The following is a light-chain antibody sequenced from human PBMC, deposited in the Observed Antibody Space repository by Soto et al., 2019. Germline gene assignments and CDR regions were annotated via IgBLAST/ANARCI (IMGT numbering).Light chain of an antibody. CDR1: QSVSSY. J-gene: IGKJ1*01. CDR3: HQRSNWPRT. Sequence: EIVLTQSPATLSLSPGERATLSCRASQSVSSYLAWYQQKPGQAPRLLIYDASNRATGIPARFSGSGSGTDFTLTISSLEPEDFAVYYCHQRSNWPRTFGQGTKVKIK. CDR2: DAS. V-gene: IGKV3-11*01.